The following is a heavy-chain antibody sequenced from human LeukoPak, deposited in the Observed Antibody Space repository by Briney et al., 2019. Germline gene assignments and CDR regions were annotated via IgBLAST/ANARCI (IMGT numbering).Heavy chain of an antibody. V-gene: IGHV3-7*04. J-gene: IGHJ5*02. D-gene: IGHD3-10*01. Sequence: GGSLRLSCAASGFTFSSYWMCWVRQAPGKGLEWVANIKQDGTEKYYVDSVKGRFTISRDNAKNSLYLQMNSLRAEDTAVYYCASDREYYYGSGSFDHWGQGTLVTVSS. CDR3: ASDREYYYGSGSFDH. CDR2: IKQDGTEK. CDR1: GFTFSSYW.